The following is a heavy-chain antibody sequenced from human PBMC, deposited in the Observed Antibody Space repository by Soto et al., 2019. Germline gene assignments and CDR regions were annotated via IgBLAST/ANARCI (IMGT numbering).Heavy chain of an antibody. Sequence: GGSLRLSCAASGFTVSSNYMSWVRQAPGKGLEWVSVIYSGGSTYYADSVKGRFTISRDNSKNTLYLQMNSLRAEDTAVYYCARDRSSGWYDKVYWGQGTLVTVSS. J-gene: IGHJ4*02. CDR1: GFTVSSNY. V-gene: IGHV3-66*01. D-gene: IGHD6-19*01. CDR2: IYSGGST. CDR3: ARDRSSGWYDKVY.